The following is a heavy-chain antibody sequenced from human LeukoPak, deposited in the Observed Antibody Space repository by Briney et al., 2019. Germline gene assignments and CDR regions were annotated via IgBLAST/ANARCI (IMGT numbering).Heavy chain of an antibody. D-gene: IGHD3-3*01. Sequence: SETLSLTCAVYGGSFSGYYWSWIRQPPGKGLEWIGEINHSGSTNYNPSLKSRVTISVDTSKNQFSLKLSSVPAADTAVYSCARVSRGDFWSGYLYGMDVWGQGTTVTVSS. CDR3: ARVSRGDFWSGYLYGMDV. J-gene: IGHJ6*02. CDR2: INHSGST. CDR1: GGSFSGYY. V-gene: IGHV4-34*01.